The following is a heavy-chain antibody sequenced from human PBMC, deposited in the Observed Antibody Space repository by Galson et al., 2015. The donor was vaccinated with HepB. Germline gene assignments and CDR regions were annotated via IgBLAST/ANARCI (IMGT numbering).Heavy chain of an antibody. CDR3: ARGIVRFLEQEYFDY. Sequence: LSLTCTVSGGSISSYYWSWIRQPPGKGLEWIGYIYYSGSTNYNPSLKSRVTISVDTSKNQFSLKLSSVTAADTAVYYCARGIVRFLEQEYFDYWGQGTLVTVSS. CDR1: GGSISSYY. J-gene: IGHJ4*02. V-gene: IGHV4-59*01. D-gene: IGHD3-3*01. CDR2: IYYSGST.